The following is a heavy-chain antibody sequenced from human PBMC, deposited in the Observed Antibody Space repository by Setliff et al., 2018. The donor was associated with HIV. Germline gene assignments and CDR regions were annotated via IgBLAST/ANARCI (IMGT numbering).Heavy chain of an antibody. Sequence: PSETLSLTCTVSGGSISSSSYYWGWIRQPPGKGLEWIGGIYYSGSTYYNPSLKSRVTISVDTSKNQFSLKLSSVTAADTAVYYCARDGEQWLVGYYFDYWGQGTLVTVSS. D-gene: IGHD6-19*01. CDR1: GGSISSSSYY. V-gene: IGHV4-39*07. CDR2: IYYSGST. J-gene: IGHJ4*02. CDR3: ARDGEQWLVGYYFDY.